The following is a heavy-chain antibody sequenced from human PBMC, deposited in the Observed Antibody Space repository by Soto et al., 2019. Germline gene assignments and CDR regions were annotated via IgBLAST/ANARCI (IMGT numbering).Heavy chain of an antibody. J-gene: IGHJ3*01. CDR2: IYFRGST. CDR1: GGSISSYY. Sequence: SETLSLTCTVSGGSISSYYWSWIRQPPGKGLEWIGYIYFRGSTNYNPSLKSRVTISVDTSKNQFSLKLSSVTAADTAVYYCARVWGGGFDFWGQGTMVTVSS. D-gene: IGHD3-10*01. V-gene: IGHV4-59*01. CDR3: ARVWGGGFDF.